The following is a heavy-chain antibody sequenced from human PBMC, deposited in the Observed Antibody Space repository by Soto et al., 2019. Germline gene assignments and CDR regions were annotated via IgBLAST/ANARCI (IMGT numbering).Heavy chain of an antibody. CDR2: IYYSGST. V-gene: IGHV4-31*03. CDR3: ARGIPWQWSPGGDWFDP. J-gene: IGHJ5*02. CDR1: GGSISSGGYY. Sequence: QVQLQESGPGLVKPSQTLSLTCTVSGGSISSGGYYWSWIRQHPGKGLEWIGYIYYSGSTYYNPSLKSRVTIAVDTSKNQFSLKLSSVTAADTAVYYCARGIPWQWSPGGDWFDPWGQGTLVTVSS. D-gene: IGHD6-19*01.